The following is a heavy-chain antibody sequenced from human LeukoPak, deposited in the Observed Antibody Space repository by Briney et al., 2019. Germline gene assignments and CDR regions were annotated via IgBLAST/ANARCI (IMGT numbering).Heavy chain of an antibody. Sequence: SETLSLTCAVYGGSSSGYYWSWIRQPPGKGLEWIGEINHSGSTNYNPSLKSRVTISVDTSKNQFSLKLSSVTAADTAVYYCARVSSSSWYNWFDPWGQGTLVTVSS. V-gene: IGHV4-34*01. CDR3: ARVSSSSWYNWFDP. CDR1: GGSSSGYY. CDR2: INHSGST. J-gene: IGHJ5*02. D-gene: IGHD6-13*01.